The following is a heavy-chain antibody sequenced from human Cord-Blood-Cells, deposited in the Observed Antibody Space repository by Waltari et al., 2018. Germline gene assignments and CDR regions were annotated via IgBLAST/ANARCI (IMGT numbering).Heavy chain of an antibody. V-gene: IGHV5-51*01. J-gene: IGHJ3*02. CDR1: GYSFTSYW. Sequence: EVQLVQSGAEVKKPGESLKISCKGSGYSFTSYWIGWVRQMPGKGLEWMGSIYPSDSDTRYRPSVQGQVTISADKSISTAYLQWSSLKASDTAMYYCARAPTHDIVVVPAAVAFDIWGQGTMVTVSS. CDR2: IYPSDSDT. D-gene: IGHD2-2*01. CDR3: ARAPTHDIVVVPAAVAFDI.